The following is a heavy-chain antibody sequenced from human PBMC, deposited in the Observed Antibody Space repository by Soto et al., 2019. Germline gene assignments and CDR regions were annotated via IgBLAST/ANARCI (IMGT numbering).Heavy chain of an antibody. J-gene: IGHJ4*02. CDR2: ISHDGTVK. D-gene: IGHD6-19*01. CDR3: AKERDKRSSYCFDS. Sequence: QVQLVESGGGVVQPWRSLRLSCAASRFTFSNYGMQWVRQDPGKGLEWVAGISHDGTVKYYADSVKGRFTIAKDKFQNTSDRQMDSLSADDTSVYYCAKERDKRSSYCFDSWGEGTLVTVSS. CDR1: RFTFSNYG. V-gene: IGHV3-30*18.